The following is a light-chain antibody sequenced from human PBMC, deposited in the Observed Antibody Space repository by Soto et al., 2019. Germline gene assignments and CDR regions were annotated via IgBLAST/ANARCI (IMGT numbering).Light chain of an antibody. J-gene: IGKJ2*01. V-gene: IGKV3-20*01. CDR1: ESVTSTY. CDR2: AAS. Sequence: EIVLTQSPGTLSLSPGERATLSCRTSESVTSTYLAWYQQKPGQPPRLLIYAASSRATGIPDRFSGSGSGTAFTLTISRLETEDFAVYYCQVFGSSPRYTFGRGTKLEIK. CDR3: QVFGSSPRYT.